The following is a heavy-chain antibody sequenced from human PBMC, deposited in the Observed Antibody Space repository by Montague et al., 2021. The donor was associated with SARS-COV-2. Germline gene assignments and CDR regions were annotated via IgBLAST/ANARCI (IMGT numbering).Heavy chain of an antibody. CDR3: ARDGTAGDWFDP. CDR2: IHYSGST. CDR1: GGSIRSENYY. J-gene: IGHJ5*02. V-gene: IGHV4-31*03. D-gene: IGHD1-26*01. Sequence: TLSLTCTVSGGSIRSENYYWSWIRQHPGKGLEWIGYIHYSGSTDYNPSLNSRVSMSVDTSKNQFSLKLRPVTAADTAVYFCARDGTAGDWFDPWGQGTLVTVSS.